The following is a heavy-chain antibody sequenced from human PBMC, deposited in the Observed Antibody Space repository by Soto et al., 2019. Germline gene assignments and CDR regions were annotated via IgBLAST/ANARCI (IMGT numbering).Heavy chain of an antibody. CDR3: ARDSGSSSDYYGMDV. D-gene: IGHD6-13*01. J-gene: IGHJ6*02. CDR2: IRSKANSYAT. V-gene: IGHV3-73*02. Sequence: EVQLVESGGGLVQPGGSLKLSCAASGFTFSGSAMHWVRQASGKGLEWVGRIRSKANSYATAYAASVKGRFTISRDDSKNTAYLQMNSLKTEDTAVYYCARDSGSSSDYYGMDVWGQGTTVTVSS. CDR1: GFTFSGSA.